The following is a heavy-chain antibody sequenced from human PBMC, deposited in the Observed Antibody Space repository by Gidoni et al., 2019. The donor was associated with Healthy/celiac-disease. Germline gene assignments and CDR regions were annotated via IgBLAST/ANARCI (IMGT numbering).Heavy chain of an antibody. J-gene: IGHJ4*02. Sequence: QVQLQESGPGLVKPSETLSLTCTVPGGSVSSGSYYWSWIRQPPGKGLEWIGYIYYSGSTNYNPSLKSRVTISVDTSKNQFSLKLSSVTAADTAVYYCARAYYDFWSGYHAPTPFDYWGQGTLVTVSS. D-gene: IGHD3-3*01. CDR1: GGSVSSGSYY. CDR2: IYYSGST. V-gene: IGHV4-61*01. CDR3: ARAYYDFWSGYHAPTPFDY.